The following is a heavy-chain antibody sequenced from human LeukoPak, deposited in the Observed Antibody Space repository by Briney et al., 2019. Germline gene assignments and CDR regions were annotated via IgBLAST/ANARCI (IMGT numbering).Heavy chain of an antibody. Sequence: ASVKVSCKASGYTFTGYYMHWVRQAPGQGLEWRGWINPNSGGTNYAQKFQGRVTMTRDTSISTAYMELSRLRSDDTAVYYCARPYCTNGVCYYDYWGQGTLVTVSS. CDR3: ARPYCTNGVCYYDY. J-gene: IGHJ4*02. V-gene: IGHV1-2*02. CDR2: INPNSGGT. D-gene: IGHD2-8*01. CDR1: GYTFTGYY.